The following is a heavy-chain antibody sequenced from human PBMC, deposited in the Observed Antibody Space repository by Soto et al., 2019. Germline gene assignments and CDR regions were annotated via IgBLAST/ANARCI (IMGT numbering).Heavy chain of an antibody. V-gene: IGHV1-46*01. CDR3: AREKWLVRRNDTFDI. CDR1: GYTFINYY. Sequence: ASVKVSCKASGYTFINYYMHWVRQAPGQGLEWMGIINPNGGSTTYAQKFQGRVTLTRDTSTNTVNMELSSLRSEDTAVYYCAREKWLVRRNDTFDIWGQGIMVTV. J-gene: IGHJ3*02. CDR2: INPNGGST. D-gene: IGHD6-19*01.